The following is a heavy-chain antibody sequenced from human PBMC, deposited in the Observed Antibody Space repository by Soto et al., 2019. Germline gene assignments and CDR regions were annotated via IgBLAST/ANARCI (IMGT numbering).Heavy chain of an antibody. CDR3: ARADKGGSY. V-gene: IGHV1-46*01. D-gene: IGHD3-10*01. J-gene: IGHJ4*02. CDR2: INPSGGST. CDR1: GYSFTTYY. Sequence: QVQLVQSGAEVKKPGASVKVSCKASGYSFTTYYMHWVRQAPGQGFEWMGIINPSGGSTSYAQKFQGRVTMTRDTSTSTVYMDLSSLRSEDTAVYYCARADKGGSYWGQGTLVTVSS.